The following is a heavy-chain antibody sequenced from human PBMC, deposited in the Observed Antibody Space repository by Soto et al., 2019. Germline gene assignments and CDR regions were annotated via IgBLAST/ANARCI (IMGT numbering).Heavy chain of an antibody. J-gene: IGHJ5*02. CDR2: MNPGSGDT. CDR1: GYSFTNND. Sequence: EASVKVSCKASGYSFTNNDVSWVRQATGQGLEWMGWMNPGSGDTGYAQKFQGRVTMTRDISIATAYMELSSLRSDDTAIYYCARMATFGSLNWFDPWGQGTLVPVSS. CDR3: ARMATFGSLNWFDP. D-gene: IGHD3-16*01. V-gene: IGHV1-8*01.